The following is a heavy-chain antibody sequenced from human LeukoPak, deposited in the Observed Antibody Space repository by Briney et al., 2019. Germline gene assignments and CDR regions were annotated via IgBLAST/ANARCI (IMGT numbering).Heavy chain of an antibody. J-gene: IGHJ4*02. CDR2: IYYSGST. D-gene: IGHD6-6*01. Sequence: PSETLSLTCTISGGSFSSYYWSWIRQHPGKGLEWIGYIYYSGSTYYNPSLKSRVTLSVDTSKNQFSLKLSSVTVADTAVYYCARWNTAARPIDYWGQGTLVTVSS. CDR3: ARWNTAARPIDY. CDR1: GGSFSSYY. V-gene: IGHV4-59*06.